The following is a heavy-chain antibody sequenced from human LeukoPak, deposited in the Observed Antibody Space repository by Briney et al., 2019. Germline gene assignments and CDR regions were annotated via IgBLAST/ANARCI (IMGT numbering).Heavy chain of an antibody. CDR1: GCSLSNYW. CDR3: ARVGLWGSGRYYPDC. J-gene: IGHJ4*02. V-gene: IGHV3-7*01. D-gene: IGHD3-10*01. CDR2: IGQDGTEK. Sequence: PGGSLRLSCAASGCSLSNYWMTWVRQAPGKRLEWVANIGQDGTEKYYVDSVKGRFTISRDSAKNSQHLQMNSLRVEDTAVYYCARVGLWGSGRYYPDCWGQGTLVTVSS.